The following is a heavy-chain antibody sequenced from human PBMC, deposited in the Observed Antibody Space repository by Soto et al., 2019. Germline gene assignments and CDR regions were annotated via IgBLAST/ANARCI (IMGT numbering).Heavy chain of an antibody. Sequence: PSETLSLTCAVSGYSISSGYYWGWIRQTPGKGLEWIASICHSGSTYYNPSLKSRVTISVDTSKNQFSLKLTSVTAADTAVYYCARGAATVTPGWFDPWGQGIMVTVS. CDR1: GYSISSGYY. D-gene: IGHD4-17*01. CDR2: ICHSGST. J-gene: IGHJ5*02. V-gene: IGHV4-38-2*01. CDR3: ARGAATVTPGWFDP.